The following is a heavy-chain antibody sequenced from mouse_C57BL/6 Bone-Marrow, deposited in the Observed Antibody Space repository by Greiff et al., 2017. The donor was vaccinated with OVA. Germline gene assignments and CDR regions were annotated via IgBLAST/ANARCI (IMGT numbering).Heavy chain of an antibody. CDR3: ARERGLRR. CDR2: ISDGGSYT. J-gene: IGHJ2*01. V-gene: IGHV5-4*01. D-gene: IGHD2-4*01. CDR1: GFTFSSYA. Sequence: EVQGVESGGGLVKPGGSLKLSCAASGFTFSSYAMSWVRQTPEKRLEWVATISDGGSYTYYPDNVKGRFTISRDNAKNNLYLQMSHLKAEDTAMYYCARERGLRRWGQGTTLTVSS.